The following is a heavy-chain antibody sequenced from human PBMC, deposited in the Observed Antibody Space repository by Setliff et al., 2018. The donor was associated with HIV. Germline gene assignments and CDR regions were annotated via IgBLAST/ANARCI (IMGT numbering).Heavy chain of an antibody. CDR2: IIPMYGVT. Sequence: SVKVSCKASGGTFSSYVISWVRQAPGQGPEWMGGIIPMYGVTNYAQKFQGRVTITTDESTSTAYMELRSLRSEDTAVYYCAAGVGADTEPISRYFDYWGQGALVTVSS. D-gene: IGHD1-26*01. CDR1: GGTFSSYV. V-gene: IGHV1-69*05. J-gene: IGHJ4*02. CDR3: AAGVGADTEPISRYFDY.